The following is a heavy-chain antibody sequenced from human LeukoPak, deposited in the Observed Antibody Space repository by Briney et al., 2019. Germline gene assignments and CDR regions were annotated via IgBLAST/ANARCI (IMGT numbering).Heavy chain of an antibody. Sequence: TSETLSLTCTVSGDSISSSSYYWSWIRQPPGKGLEWIGYIYYSGSTNYNPSLKSRVTISVDTSKNQFSLNLPSVAAADTAVYYCARESSSWFYFDYWGQGTLVTVSS. CDR3: ARESSSWFYFDY. CDR1: GDSISSSSYY. D-gene: IGHD6-13*01. CDR2: IYYSGST. V-gene: IGHV4-61*01. J-gene: IGHJ4*02.